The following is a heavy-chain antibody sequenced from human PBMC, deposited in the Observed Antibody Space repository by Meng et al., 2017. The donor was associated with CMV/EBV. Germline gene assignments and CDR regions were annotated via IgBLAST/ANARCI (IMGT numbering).Heavy chain of an antibody. Sequence: GGSLRPSCAPSGIISTTYGLHWVRQAPGKGREGVAFIRYDGSKKYYADSVKGRFTISRDNSKNTMYLQMNSLRGEDTAIYYCAKDHRGRFIVVLRADGGHGMDVWGQGTTVTVSS. D-gene: IGHD1-26*01. V-gene: IGHV3-30*02. CDR2: IRYDGSKK. CDR3: AKDHRGRFIVVLRADGGHGMDV. CDR1: GIISTTYG. J-gene: IGHJ6*02.